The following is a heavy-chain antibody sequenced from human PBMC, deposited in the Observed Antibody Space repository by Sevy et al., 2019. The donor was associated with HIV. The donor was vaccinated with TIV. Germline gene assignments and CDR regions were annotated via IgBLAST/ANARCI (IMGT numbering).Heavy chain of an antibody. V-gene: IGHV3-53*01. CDR1: AFTVSSNY. D-gene: IGHD6-19*01. CDR2: VYSTGRT. Sequence: GGSLRLSCAASAFTVSSNYMSWVRQGPGEGLEWVSVVYSTGRTFYADSVKGRFTLSRDNSKNTLYLQMNSLRAEDTAVYYCAMATSSGWYWAFDYWGQGTLVTVSS. J-gene: IGHJ4*02. CDR3: AMATSSGWYWAFDY.